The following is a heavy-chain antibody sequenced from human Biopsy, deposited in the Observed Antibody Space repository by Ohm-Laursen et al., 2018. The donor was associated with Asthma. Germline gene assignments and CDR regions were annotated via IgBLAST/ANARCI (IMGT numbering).Heavy chain of an antibody. Sequence: SLRLSCAASGFTFSDYAIYWVRQAPGKGLEWVAFISYDGSDKFYADSVKGRFTTSRDNSQNTLDLHMNRLTFEDTAVYYCARASVVKHYYYYGMDVWGPGTTVTV. J-gene: IGHJ6*02. CDR2: ISYDGSDK. CDR3: ARASVVKHYYYYGMDV. CDR1: GFTFSDYA. V-gene: IGHV3-30-3*01.